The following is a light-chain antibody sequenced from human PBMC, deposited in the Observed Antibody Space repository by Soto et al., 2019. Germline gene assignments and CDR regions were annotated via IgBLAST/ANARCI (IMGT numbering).Light chain of an antibody. J-gene: IGKJ2*01. CDR1: QGISNY. V-gene: IGKV1-27*01. Sequence: DIQITQSPSSLSASVGDRVTITCRASQGISNYLAWYQQKPGKVPKLLIYAASTLQSGVPSRFSGSGSGTEFALTISSLQPDDFATFYCQQYNSYGTFGQGTKVDIK. CDR2: AAS. CDR3: QQYNSYGT.